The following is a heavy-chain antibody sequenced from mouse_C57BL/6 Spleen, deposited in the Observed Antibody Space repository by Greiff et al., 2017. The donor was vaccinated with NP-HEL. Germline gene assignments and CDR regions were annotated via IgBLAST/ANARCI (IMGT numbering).Heavy chain of an antibody. CDR3: ARSTTVVATNFDY. Sequence: VKLMESGAELVKPGASVKISCKASGYAFSSYWMNWVKQRPGKGLEWIGQIYPGDGDTNYNGKFKGKATLTADKSSSTAYMQLSSLTSEDSAVYFCARSTTVVATNFDYWGQGTTLTVSS. J-gene: IGHJ2*01. V-gene: IGHV1-80*01. D-gene: IGHD1-1*01. CDR2: IYPGDGDT. CDR1: GYAFSSYW.